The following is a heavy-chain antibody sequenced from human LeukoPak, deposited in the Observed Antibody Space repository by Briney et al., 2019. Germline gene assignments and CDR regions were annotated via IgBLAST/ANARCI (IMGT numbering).Heavy chain of an antibody. J-gene: IGHJ4*02. Sequence: ASVKVSCKASGYTFTGYYMHWVRQAPGQGLEWMGWINPNSGGTNYAQKFQGRVTMTRDTSISTAYMELSRLRSDDTAVYYCARVSLGELLAFSYFDYWGQGTLVTVSS. V-gene: IGHV1-2*02. CDR1: GYTFTGYY. CDR2: INPNSGGT. D-gene: IGHD1-26*01. CDR3: ARVSLGELLAFSYFDY.